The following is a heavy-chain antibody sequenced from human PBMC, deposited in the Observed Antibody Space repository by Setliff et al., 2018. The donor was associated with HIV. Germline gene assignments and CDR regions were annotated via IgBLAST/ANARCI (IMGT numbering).Heavy chain of an antibody. D-gene: IGHD1-26*01. Sequence: PSETLSLTCTVPGDSITRGSYYWSWIRQPAGKGLEWIGHIYTSGKTQYSPSLKSRITISADTSKNQLSLILSSVTAADTAVYYCARAAYGGTSLWEPATDLWGQGTVVTVSS. CDR3: ARAAYGGTSLWEPATDL. J-gene: IGHJ1*01. CDR2: IYTSGKT. CDR1: GDSITRGSYY. V-gene: IGHV4-61*09.